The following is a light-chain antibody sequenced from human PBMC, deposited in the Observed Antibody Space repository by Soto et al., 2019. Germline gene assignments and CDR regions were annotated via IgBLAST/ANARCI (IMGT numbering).Light chain of an antibody. Sequence: QSALTQPASVSGSPAQSITISCTGTRRNVGSYKLVSWYQQHPGKAPKLMILEVNKRPSGVSNRFSGSKSGNTASLTISGLKGEDEADYYCCSSGGSPTYVFGTGTKVTVL. V-gene: IGLV2-23*02. CDR1: RRNVGSYKL. J-gene: IGLJ1*01. CDR2: EVN. CDR3: CSSGGSPTYV.